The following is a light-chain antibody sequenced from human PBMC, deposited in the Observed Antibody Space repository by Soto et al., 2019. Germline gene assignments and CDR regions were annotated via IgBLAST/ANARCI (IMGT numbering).Light chain of an antibody. CDR3: SSYTSSITYV. V-gene: IGLV2-14*01. Sequence: QSALTQPASVSGSPGQSITISCTGTCSDVGYYNYVSWYQQHPGKAPKLMIFEVNNRPSGVSNRFSGSKSGDTASLTISGLQAEDEADYYCSSYTSSITYVFGTGTKLTVL. J-gene: IGLJ1*01. CDR2: EVN. CDR1: CSDVGYYNY.